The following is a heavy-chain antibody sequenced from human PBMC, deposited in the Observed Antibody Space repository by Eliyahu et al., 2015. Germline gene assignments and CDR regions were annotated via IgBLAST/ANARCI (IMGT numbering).Heavy chain of an antibody. J-gene: IGHJ3*02. D-gene: IGHD3-16*01. CDR1: TYIFSNYW. CDR3: AKHTGEFGFDI. Sequence: EVQLGQSGAEVKKPGESLRISCKGSTYIFSNYWISXVRQMPGKGLEWMGRIDPRDSYTNYSPSFQGHVTISADKSINTAYLQWNSLKPSDTAIYYCAKHTGEFGFDIWGQGTMVTVSS. V-gene: IGHV5-10-1*03. CDR2: IDPRDSYT.